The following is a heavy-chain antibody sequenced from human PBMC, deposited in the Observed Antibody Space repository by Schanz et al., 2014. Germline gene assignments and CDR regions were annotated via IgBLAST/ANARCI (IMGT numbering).Heavy chain of an antibody. Sequence: VQVVESGGGVVQPGRSLRLSCAGSGFTFDDYTMHWVRQPPGKGLEWVGRITNKPNNYNTEYAASVKGRFTISRDDSRNSLYLQMSSLKTEDTAVYYCVRLDVHDYWGQGTLVTVSA. D-gene: IGHD3-16*01. V-gene: IGHV3-72*01. J-gene: IGHJ4*02. CDR3: VRLDVHDY. CDR2: ITNKPNNYNT. CDR1: GFTFDDYT.